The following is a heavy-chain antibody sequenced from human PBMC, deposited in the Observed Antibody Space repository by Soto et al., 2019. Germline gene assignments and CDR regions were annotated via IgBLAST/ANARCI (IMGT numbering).Heavy chain of an antibody. V-gene: IGHV1-8*01. CDR3: ARTYSSSSSYFYYYIDV. D-gene: IGHD6-6*01. Sequence: ASVKVSCKASGYTFTNYDINWVRQTTGQGLEWTGWINPNTGNTGCAQTFQGRVTMTRNTSITTAYMELSSLTSEDTAVYYCARTYSSSSSYFYYYIDVWGKGTTVTVSS. CDR1: GYTFTNYD. CDR2: INPNTGNT. J-gene: IGHJ6*03.